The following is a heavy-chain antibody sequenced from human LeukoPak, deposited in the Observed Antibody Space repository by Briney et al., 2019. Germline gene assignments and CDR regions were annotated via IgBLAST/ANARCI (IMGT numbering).Heavy chain of an antibody. D-gene: IGHD3-22*01. CDR1: GFTFSSYA. Sequence: GGSLRLSCAASGFTFSSYAMHWVRQAPGKGLEWVAVISYDGSNKYYADSVKGRFTISRDNSKNTLYLQMNSLRAEDTAVYYCARGPGYYYDSSGLSGHWGQGTLVTVSS. CDR3: ARGPGYYYDSSGLSGH. CDR2: ISYDGSNK. V-gene: IGHV3-30-3*01. J-gene: IGHJ4*02.